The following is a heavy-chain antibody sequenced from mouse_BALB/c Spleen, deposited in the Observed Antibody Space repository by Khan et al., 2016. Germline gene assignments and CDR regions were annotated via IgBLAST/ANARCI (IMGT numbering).Heavy chain of an antibody. J-gene: IGHJ3*01. V-gene: IGHV4-1*02. D-gene: IGHD1-1*01. CDR2: INPDSSTI. CDR3: ARAGYYGYLAY. CDR1: GFEFSRYW. Sequence: EVKLLESGGGLVQPGGSLKLSCAASGFEFSRYWMSWVRQAPGKGLEWFGDINPDSSTINYTPSLKDKFIISRDNAKHTLYLQMSKVRSEDTALYYCARAGYYGYLAYWGQGTLVTVSA.